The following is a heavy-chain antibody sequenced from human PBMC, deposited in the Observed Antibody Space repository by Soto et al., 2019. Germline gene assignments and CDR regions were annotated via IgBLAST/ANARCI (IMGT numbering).Heavy chain of an antibody. J-gene: IGHJ4*02. D-gene: IGHD6-13*01. CDR1: GFSLSTSGVG. Sequence: QITLKESGPTLVKPTQTLTLTCTFSGFSLSTSGVGVGWIRQPPGKALEWLALIYWDDDKSYSPSLKSRLTITKETSKNHVVLTINYMDTVDTATYYCAYIGQQQVIFDYWGQGTLVTVSS. V-gene: IGHV2-5*02. CDR3: AYIGQQQVIFDY. CDR2: IYWDDDK.